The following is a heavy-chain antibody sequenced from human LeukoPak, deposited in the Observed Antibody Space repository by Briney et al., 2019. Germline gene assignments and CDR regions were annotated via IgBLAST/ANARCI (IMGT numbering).Heavy chain of an antibody. V-gene: IGHV4-59*08. D-gene: IGHD6-13*01. J-gene: IGHJ4*02. CDR2: IYYSGST. CDR1: GGSISSYY. Sequence: SETLSLTCTVSGGSISSYYWSWIRQPPGKGLEWIGYIYYSGSTNYNPSLKSRVTISVDTSKNQFSLKLSSVTAADTAVYYCARQGAAAGVDYWGQGTMVTVSS. CDR3: ARQGAAAGVDY.